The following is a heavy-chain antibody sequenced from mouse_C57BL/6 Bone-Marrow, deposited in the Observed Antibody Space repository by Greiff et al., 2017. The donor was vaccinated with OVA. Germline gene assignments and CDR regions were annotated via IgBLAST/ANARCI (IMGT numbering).Heavy chain of an antibody. CDR1: GFTFSSYA. CDR2: ISSGGDYI. CDR3: TRDYYGSSWYFDV. J-gene: IGHJ1*03. V-gene: IGHV5-9-1*02. D-gene: IGHD1-1*01. Sequence: EVMLVESGEGLVKPGGSLKLSCAASGFTFSSYAMSWVRQTPEKRLEWAAYISSGGDYIYYADTVKGRFTISRDNARNTLYLQMSSLKSEDTAMYYCTRDYYGSSWYFDVWGTGTTVTVSS.